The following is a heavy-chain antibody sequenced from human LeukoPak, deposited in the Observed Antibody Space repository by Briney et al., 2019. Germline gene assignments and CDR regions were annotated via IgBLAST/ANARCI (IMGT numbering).Heavy chain of an antibody. D-gene: IGHD3-10*01. CDR2: IYHTGSR. Sequence: SETLSLTCTVSGASITSYYWSWIRQSPGKGLEWIGYIYHTGSRNSNPSLKSRVTMSVDTSKSQFSLKLSSVTAADTAVYYCARTHYYGSGSWNGMGVWGQGTTVTVSS. CDR1: GASITSYY. J-gene: IGHJ6*02. CDR3: ARTHYYGSGSWNGMGV. V-gene: IGHV4-59*01.